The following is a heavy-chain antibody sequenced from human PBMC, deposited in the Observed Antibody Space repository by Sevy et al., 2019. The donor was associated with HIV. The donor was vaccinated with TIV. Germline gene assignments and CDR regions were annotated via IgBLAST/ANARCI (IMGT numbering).Heavy chain of an antibody. J-gene: IGHJ4*02. V-gene: IGHV4-59*01. CDR1: GGSISSYY. Sequence: SETLSLTCTVSGGSISSYYWSWIRQPPGKGLEWIGYIYYSGSTNYNPSLKIRVTISVDTSKNQFSLKLSSVTAADTAVYYCARIDYYDSSGYFDYWGQGTLVTVSS. CDR2: IYYSGST. CDR3: ARIDYYDSSGYFDY. D-gene: IGHD3-22*01.